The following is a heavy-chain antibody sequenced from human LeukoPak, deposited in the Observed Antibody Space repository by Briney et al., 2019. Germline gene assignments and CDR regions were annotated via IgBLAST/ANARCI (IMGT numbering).Heavy chain of an antibody. CDR2: INPNSGGT. CDR1: GYTFTGYY. D-gene: IGHD2-2*03. V-gene: IGHV1-2*04. J-gene: IGHJ3*02. CDR3: ARGPPDAVVSQMDITFDI. Sequence: ASVKVSCKASGYTFTGYYMHWVRQAPGQGLEWMGWINPNSGGTNYAQKFQGWDTMTRDTSISTAYMELSRLRSDDTAVYYCARGPPDAVVSQMDITFDIWGQGTMVTVSS.